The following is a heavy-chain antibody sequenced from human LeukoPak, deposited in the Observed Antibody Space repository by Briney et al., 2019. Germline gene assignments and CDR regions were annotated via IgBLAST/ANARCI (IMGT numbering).Heavy chain of an antibody. D-gene: IGHD3-22*01. Sequence: GGSLRLSCAASGFTVSSNYMSWVRQAPGKGLEWVSVIYSGGSTYYADSVKGRFTISRDNSKNTLYLQMNSLRAEDTAVYCCAREKAYYYDSSGYSGVYWGQGTLVTVSS. V-gene: IGHV3-66*01. J-gene: IGHJ4*02. CDR1: GFTVSSNY. CDR2: IYSGGST. CDR3: AREKAYYYDSSGYSGVY.